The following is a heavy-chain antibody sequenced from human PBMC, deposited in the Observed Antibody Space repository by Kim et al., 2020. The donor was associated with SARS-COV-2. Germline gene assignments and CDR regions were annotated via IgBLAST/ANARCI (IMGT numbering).Heavy chain of an antibody. Sequence: GGSLRLSCAASGFTFSSYAMHWVRQAPGKGLEWVAVISYDGSNKYYADSVKGRFTISRDNSKNTLYLQMNSLRAEDTAVYYCASDWGDYYDSSGYYHAGFDYWGQGTLVTVSS. CDR2: ISYDGSNK. CDR1: GFTFSSYA. CDR3: ASDWGDYYDSSGYYHAGFDY. V-gene: IGHV3-30*04. D-gene: IGHD3-22*01. J-gene: IGHJ4*02.